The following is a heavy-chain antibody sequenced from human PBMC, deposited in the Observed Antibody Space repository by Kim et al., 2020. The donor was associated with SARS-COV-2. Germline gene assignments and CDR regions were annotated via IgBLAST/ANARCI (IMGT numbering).Heavy chain of an antibody. V-gene: IGHV3-33*01. D-gene: IGHD1-1*01. CDR3: AREEKKYNAFDI. Sequence: YYADSVKGRLTISRDNSKNTLYLQMNSLRAEDTAVYYCAREEKKYNAFDIWGQGTMVTVSS. J-gene: IGHJ3*02.